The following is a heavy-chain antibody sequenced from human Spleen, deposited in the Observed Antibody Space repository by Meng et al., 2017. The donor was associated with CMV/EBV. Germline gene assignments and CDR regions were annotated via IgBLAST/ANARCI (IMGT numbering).Heavy chain of an antibody. V-gene: IGHV3-23*01. J-gene: IGHJ6*02. Sequence: GESLKISCAASGFTFTTYDMTWVRQAPGKGLEWISSINDGGDRTYYTESVRGRFTISRDNSKNTLHLQMNSLRGEDTAVYYCARDSEYSSSWYPNYYYYYGMDVWGQGTTVTVSS. D-gene: IGHD6-13*01. CDR1: GFTFTTYD. CDR3: ARDSEYSSSWYPNYYYYYGMDV. CDR2: INDGGDRT.